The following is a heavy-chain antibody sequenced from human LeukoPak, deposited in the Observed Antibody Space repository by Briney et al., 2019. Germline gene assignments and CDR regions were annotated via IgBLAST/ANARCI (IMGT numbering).Heavy chain of an antibody. CDR1: GYTFTSYD. CDR3: ARGLEFGFLEWLVDAFDI. V-gene: IGHV1-8*01. D-gene: IGHD3-3*01. CDR2: INPNSGNT. J-gene: IGHJ3*02. Sequence: ASVKVSCKASGYTFTSYDINWVRQATGQGLEWMGWINPNSGNTGYAQKFQGRVTMTRNTSISTAYMELSSLRSEDTAVYYCARGLEFGFLEWLVDAFDIWGQGTMVTVSS.